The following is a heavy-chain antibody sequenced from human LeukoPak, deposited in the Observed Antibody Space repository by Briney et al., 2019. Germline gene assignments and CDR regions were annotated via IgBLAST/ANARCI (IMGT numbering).Heavy chain of an antibody. V-gene: IGHV3-11*04. CDR3: ARGDRIQLWGH. CDR2: ISSSGGTI. D-gene: IGHD5-18*01. Sequence: GGSLRLSRAASGFSFSDYYMSWIRQAPGKGLEWVSYISSSGGTIYYADSVRGRFTISRDDAKNSLYLQMDSLRAEDTAVYYCARGDRIQLWGHWGQGTLVIVSS. J-gene: IGHJ4*02. CDR1: GFSFSDYY.